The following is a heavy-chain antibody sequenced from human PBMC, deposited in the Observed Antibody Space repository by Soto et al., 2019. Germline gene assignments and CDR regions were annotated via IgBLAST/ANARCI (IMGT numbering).Heavy chain of an antibody. V-gene: IGHV3-7*01. CDR1: GFTLSSYL. CDR2: INQDGSVK. D-gene: IGHD2-2*01. CDR3: VRAVAAADSY. Sequence: PGGSLRLSCAASGFTLSSYLMSCVRQAPGKVLEWVANINQDGSVKYYVDSVKGRFTISRDYAQNSVHLQMNNLRAEDTAVYYCVRAVAAADSYWGLGTMVTVSS. J-gene: IGHJ4*01.